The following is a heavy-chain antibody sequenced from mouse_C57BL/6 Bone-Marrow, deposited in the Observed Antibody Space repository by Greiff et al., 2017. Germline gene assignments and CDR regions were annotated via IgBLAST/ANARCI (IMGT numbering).Heavy chain of an antibody. CDR3: SRLNGGFAY. D-gene: IGHD1-2*01. Sequence: QVQLQQSGPELVKPGASVKISCKASGYAFSSSWMNWVKQRPGKGLEWIGRIYPGDGDTNYNGKFKGKATLTVDKSSSTAYMQLSSLTSEDSAVYFYSRLNGGFAYWGQGTLVTVSA. CDR1: GYAFSSSW. CDR2: IYPGDGDT. J-gene: IGHJ3*01. V-gene: IGHV1-82*01.